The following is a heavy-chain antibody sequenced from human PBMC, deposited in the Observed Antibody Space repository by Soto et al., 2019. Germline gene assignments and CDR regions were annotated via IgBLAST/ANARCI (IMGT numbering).Heavy chain of an antibody. CDR3: ARGRPLLFFAGCDDLLNLHSCPTRRASDL. J-gene: IGHJ2*01. V-gene: IGHV1-2*04. Sequence: ASVKVSCKASGYTFTGYYMHWGRQAPGQGLEWMGWINPNSGGTNYAQKFQGWVTMTRDTSISTAYMELSRLRSDDTAVYYCARGRPLLFFAGCDDLLNLHSCPTRRASDL. CDR1: GYTFTGYY. D-gene: IGHD1-26*01. CDR2: INPNSGGT.